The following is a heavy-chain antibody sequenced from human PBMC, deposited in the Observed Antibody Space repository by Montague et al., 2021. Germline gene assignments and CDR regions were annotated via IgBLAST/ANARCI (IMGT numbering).Heavy chain of an antibody. J-gene: IGHJ6*02. CDR2: IHHRGSIYYDPTT. D-gene: IGHD3-9*01. CDR1: GGSFNAYY. CDR3: AKHSVGFEGYYNGLDV. Sequence: SETLSLTCAVYGGSFNAYYCSWIRQCPGKGLEWIGEIHHRGSIYYDPTTDYNPSLQSRVTIAVNASKNRFSLRLRSVTAADTAAYYCAKHSVGFEGYYNGLDVWGRGTPVIVSS. V-gene: IGHV4-34*01.